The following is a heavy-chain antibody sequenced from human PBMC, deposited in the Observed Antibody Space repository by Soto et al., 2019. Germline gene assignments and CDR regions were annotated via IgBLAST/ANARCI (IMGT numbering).Heavy chain of an antibody. CDR2: IWYDGSNK. Sequence: GGSLRLSCAASGFTFSSYGMHWVRQAPGKGLEWVAVIWYDGSNKYYADSVKGRFTISRDNSKNTLYLQMNSLRAEDTAVYYCAREPLGQLVVYFDYWGQGTLVTVSS. D-gene: IGHD6-6*01. V-gene: IGHV3-33*01. CDR3: AREPLGQLVVYFDY. J-gene: IGHJ4*02. CDR1: GFTFSSYG.